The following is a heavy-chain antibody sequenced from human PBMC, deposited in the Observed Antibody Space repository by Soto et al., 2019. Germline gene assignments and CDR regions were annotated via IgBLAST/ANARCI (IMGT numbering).Heavy chain of an antibody. CDR3: ARLGYYDSSGYYALDY. V-gene: IGHV5-51*01. J-gene: IGHJ4*02. Sequence: PGESLKISCKGSGYSFIDYWIGWVRQMPGKGLEWMGIIYPGDSDTRYSPSFQGQVTISADKSISTAYLQWSSLKASDTAMYYCARLGYYDSSGYYALDYWGQGTLVTVSS. CDR2: IYPGDSDT. D-gene: IGHD3-22*01. CDR1: GYSFIDYW.